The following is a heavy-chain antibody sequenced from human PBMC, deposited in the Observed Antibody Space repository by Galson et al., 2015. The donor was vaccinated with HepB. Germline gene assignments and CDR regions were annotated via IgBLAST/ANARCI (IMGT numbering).Heavy chain of an antibody. V-gene: IGHV6-1*01. J-gene: IGHJ6*02. Sequence: CAISGDSVSSNSAAWNWIRQSPSRGLEWLGRTYYRSKWYNDYAVSVKSRITINPDTSKNQFSLQLNSVTPEDTAVYYCARVSEQQLVEVGPYYYYYYGMDVWGQGTTVTVSS. D-gene: IGHD6-13*01. CDR2: TYYRSKWYN. CDR1: GDSVSSNSAA. CDR3: ARVSEQQLVEVGPYYYYYYGMDV.